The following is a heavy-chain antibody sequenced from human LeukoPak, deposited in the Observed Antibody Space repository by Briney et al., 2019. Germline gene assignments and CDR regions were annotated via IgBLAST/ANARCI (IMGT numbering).Heavy chain of an antibody. V-gene: IGHV4-39*07. CDR1: GGSISSSSYY. J-gene: IGHJ3*02. Sequence: PSETLSLTCTVSGGSISSSSYYWGWLPQPPGKGLEGIVRIYYSGSTYYNPSLKSRVTISVDTSKNQFSLKLSSVTAAETAVYYCARDPANGSRGAFDIWGQGTMVTVSS. CDR2: IYYSGST. CDR3: ARDPANGSRGAFDI. D-gene: IGHD3-10*01.